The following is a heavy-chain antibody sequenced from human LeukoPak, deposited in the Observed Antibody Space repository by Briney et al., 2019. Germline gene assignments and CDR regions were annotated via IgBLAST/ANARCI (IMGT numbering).Heavy chain of an antibody. V-gene: IGHV3-23*01. CDR1: GLIFHNYA. CDR2: ILGGGGT. Sequence: GGSLRLSCAASGLIFHNYALVWTRRAPGKGPEWVSAILGGGGTFYADAVKGRFTISRDNSKNTLYLQMNSLRAEDTATYYCGQDPNGNYIGAFDFSGRGTMVTVSS. CDR3: GQDPNGNYIGAFDF. J-gene: IGHJ3*01. D-gene: IGHD4-17*01.